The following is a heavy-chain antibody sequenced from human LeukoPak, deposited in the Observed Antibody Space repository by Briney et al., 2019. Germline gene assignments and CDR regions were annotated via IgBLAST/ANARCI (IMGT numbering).Heavy chain of an antibody. D-gene: IGHD4-17*01. V-gene: IGHV4-31*03. J-gene: IGHJ4*02. Sequence: SQTLSLTCTVSGGSISSGDYYWSWIRRHPGKGLEWIGYIYYSGSTYYNPSLKSRVTISVDTSKNQFSLILSSVTAADTAVYYCARDRGGRTGDGLDFWGQGTLVTVSS. CDR1: GGSISSGDYY. CDR3: ARDRGGRTGDGLDF. CDR2: IYYSGST.